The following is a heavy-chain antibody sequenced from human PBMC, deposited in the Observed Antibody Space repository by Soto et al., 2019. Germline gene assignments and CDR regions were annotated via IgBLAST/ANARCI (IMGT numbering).Heavy chain of an antibody. CDR1: GFTLSSYG. CDR3: ARDCVQWELLEGYFDY. CDR2: IWYDGSNK. J-gene: IGHJ4*02. D-gene: IGHD1-26*01. Sequence: GGSLRLSCAASGFTLSSYGMHWVRQAPGKGLEWVAVIWYDGSNKYYADSVKGRFTISRDNSKNTLYLQMNSLRAEDTAVYYCARDCVQWELLEGYFDYWGQGTLVTVSS. V-gene: IGHV3-33*01.